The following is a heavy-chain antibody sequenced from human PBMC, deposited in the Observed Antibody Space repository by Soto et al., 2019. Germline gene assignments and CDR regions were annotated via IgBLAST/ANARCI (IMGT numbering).Heavy chain of an antibody. J-gene: IGHJ3*02. Sequence: SETLSLTCTVSGGSISSYYWSWIRQPPGKGLEWIGYIYYSGSTNYNPSLKSRVTISVDTSKNQFSLKLSSVTAADTAVYYWARIAQLGDYIWGSYPGAFDIWGQGTMVTVSS. CDR2: IYYSGST. D-gene: IGHD3-16*02. CDR1: GGSISSYY. V-gene: IGHV4-59*01. CDR3: ARIAQLGDYIWGSYPGAFDI.